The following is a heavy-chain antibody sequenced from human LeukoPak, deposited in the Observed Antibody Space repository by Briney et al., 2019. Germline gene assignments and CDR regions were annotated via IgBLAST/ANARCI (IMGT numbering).Heavy chain of an antibody. Sequence: GGSLRLSCTDSGFTFSDYTMSWFRQAPGKGLEWVSAISGSGGSTYYADSVKGRFTISRDNSKNTLYLQMNSLRAEDTAVYYCARGTPTTRDFDYWGQGTLVTVSS. CDR1: GFTFSDYT. V-gene: IGHV3-23*01. CDR2: ISGSGGST. D-gene: IGHD4-11*01. J-gene: IGHJ4*02. CDR3: ARGTPTTRDFDY.